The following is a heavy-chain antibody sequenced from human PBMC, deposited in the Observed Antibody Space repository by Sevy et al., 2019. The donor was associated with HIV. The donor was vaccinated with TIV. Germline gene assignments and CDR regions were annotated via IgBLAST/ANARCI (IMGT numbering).Heavy chain of an antibody. CDR2: MNPNSGST. CDR3: ARGKLWFGELGSYGMDV. CDR1: GYTFTSYD. Sequence: ASVKVSCKASGYTFTSYDINWVQQATGQGLEWMGWMNPNSGSTGYAQKFQGRVTMTRNTSISTAYMELSSLRSEDTAVYYCARGKLWFGELGSYGMDVWGQGTTVTVSS. V-gene: IGHV1-8*01. D-gene: IGHD3-10*01. J-gene: IGHJ6*02.